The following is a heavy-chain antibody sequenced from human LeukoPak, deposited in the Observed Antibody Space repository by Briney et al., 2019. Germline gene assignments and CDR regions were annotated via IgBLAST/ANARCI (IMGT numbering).Heavy chain of an antibody. D-gene: IGHD2-2*01. J-gene: IGHJ6*03. CDR1: GYTFTSYY. CDR3: ARDLGVRSTSPYYYMDV. CDR2: INPSDGST. Sequence: ASVKVSCKASGYTFTSYYMHWVRQAPGQGLEWMGIINPSDGSTSYAQKFQGRVTMTRDMSTSTVYMELSSLRSEDTAVYYCARDLGVRSTSPYYYMDVWGKGTTVTISS. V-gene: IGHV1-46*01.